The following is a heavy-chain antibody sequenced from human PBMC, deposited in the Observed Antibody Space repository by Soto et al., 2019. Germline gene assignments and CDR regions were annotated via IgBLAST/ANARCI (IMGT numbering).Heavy chain of an antibody. J-gene: IGHJ6*02. Sequence: SVKVSCKSSVYTFTSYDINLVRQATGQGLEWMGWMNPNSGNTGYEQKFQGRVTMTRNTSISTAYMELSSLRSEDTAVYYCASLRFLEWLSDLGTLDVWGQGTTVTVSS. D-gene: IGHD3-3*01. CDR2: MNPNSGNT. CDR1: VYTFTSYD. V-gene: IGHV1-8*01. CDR3: ASLRFLEWLSDLGTLDV.